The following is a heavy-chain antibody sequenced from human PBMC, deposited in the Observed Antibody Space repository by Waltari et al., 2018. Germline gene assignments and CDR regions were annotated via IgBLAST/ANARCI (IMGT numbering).Heavy chain of an antibody. CDR3: ARTWGNSPPLGWLDP. CDR2: ISHSGVP. J-gene: IGHJ5*02. CDR1: GGPFIDYS. V-gene: IGHV4-34*01. D-gene: IGHD7-27*01. Sequence: QVQLNQWGAGLLKPSETLSLTCAVSGGPFIDYSWSWIRHPHGKGLEWIGEISHSGVPHYNPSLRSRGTMSGDIIKKRFSLKLTSVTAADTAVYFCARTWGNSPPLGWLDPWGQGTRVTISS.